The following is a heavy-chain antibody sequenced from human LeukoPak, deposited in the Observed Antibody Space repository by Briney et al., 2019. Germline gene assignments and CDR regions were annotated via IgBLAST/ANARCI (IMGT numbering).Heavy chain of an antibody. J-gene: IGHJ3*02. V-gene: IGHV3-7*01. CDR1: GFSFGSYW. Sequence: QPGGSLRLSCVASGFSFGSYWMRWVRQAPGKGLEWVANIKQDGSEQYSVDSVKGRFTSSRDNAKNSLYLQMNSLRVDDTAMYYCASTGGYKNAFDIWGQGTMVTVSS. CDR2: IKQDGSEQ. D-gene: IGHD5-24*01. CDR3: ASTGGYKNAFDI.